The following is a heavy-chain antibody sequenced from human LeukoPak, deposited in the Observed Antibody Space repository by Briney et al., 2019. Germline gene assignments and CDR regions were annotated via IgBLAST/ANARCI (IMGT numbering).Heavy chain of an antibody. J-gene: IGHJ3*02. V-gene: IGHV3-7*01. Sequence: GGSLRLSCAASGFTFSSYWMSWVRQAPGKGLEWVANIKQDGSEKYYVDSVKGRFTISRDNAKNSLYLQMNSLRAEDTAVYYCARGLGYCSSTSCRGGAFDIWGQGTMVTVSS. D-gene: IGHD2-2*01. CDR2: IKQDGSEK. CDR1: GFTFSSYW. CDR3: ARGLGYCSSTSCRGGAFDI.